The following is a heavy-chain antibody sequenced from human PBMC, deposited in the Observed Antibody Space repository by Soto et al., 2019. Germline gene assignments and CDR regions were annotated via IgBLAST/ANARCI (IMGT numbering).Heavy chain of an antibody. J-gene: IGHJ6*02. CDR3: ARSRAMVVPYYYYYGMDV. V-gene: IGHV1-3*01. Sequence: ASVKVSCKASGYTFSSYAMHWVRQAPGQRLEWMGWINAGNGNTKYSQKFQGRVTITRDTSASTAYMELSSLRSEDTAVYYCARSRAMVVPYYYYYGMDVWGQGTTVTVSS. CDR1: GYTFSSYA. CDR2: INAGNGNT. D-gene: IGHD5-18*01.